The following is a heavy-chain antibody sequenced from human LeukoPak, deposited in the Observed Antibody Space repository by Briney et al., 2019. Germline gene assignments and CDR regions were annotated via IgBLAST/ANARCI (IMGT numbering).Heavy chain of an antibody. J-gene: IGHJ4*02. CDR2: IRHDGSIK. Sequence: GGSLRLSCAASGFIFSTYGMYWVRQAPGKGLERVAFIRHDGSIKNYADSVKGRSTISRDNSKSTLYLQMNSLRAEDTAVYYCAKDSLADIDYWGQGTLVTVSS. D-gene: IGHD3-16*01. CDR1: GFIFSTYG. CDR3: AKDSLADIDY. V-gene: IGHV3-30*02.